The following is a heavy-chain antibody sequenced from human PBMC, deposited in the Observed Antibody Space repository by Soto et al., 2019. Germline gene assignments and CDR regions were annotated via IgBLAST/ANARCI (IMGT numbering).Heavy chain of an antibody. Sequence: GGSLRLSCAASGFTFSSYGMHWVRQAPGKGLEWVAVIWYDGSNKYYADSVKGRFTISRDNSKNTLYLQMNSLRAEDTAVYYCARVFSGYDMWGMDVWGQGTTVTVSS. D-gene: IGHD5-12*01. CDR1: GFTFSSYG. CDR3: ARVFSGYDMWGMDV. V-gene: IGHV3-33*01. J-gene: IGHJ6*02. CDR2: IWYDGSNK.